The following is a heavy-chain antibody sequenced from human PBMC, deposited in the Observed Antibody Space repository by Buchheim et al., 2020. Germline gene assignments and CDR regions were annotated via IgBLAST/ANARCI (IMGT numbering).Heavy chain of an antibody. V-gene: IGHV3-30*04. J-gene: IGHJ6*02. CDR1: GFTFSSYA. CDR3: ARDQLSSGWYYYYYGMDV. Sequence: QVQLVESGGGVVQPGRSLRLSCAASGFTFSSYAMHWVRQAPGKVLEWVAVISYDGSNKYYADSVKGRFTISRDNSKNTLYLQMNSLRAEDTAVYYCARDQLSSGWYYYYYGMDVWGQGTT. D-gene: IGHD6-19*01. CDR2: ISYDGSNK.